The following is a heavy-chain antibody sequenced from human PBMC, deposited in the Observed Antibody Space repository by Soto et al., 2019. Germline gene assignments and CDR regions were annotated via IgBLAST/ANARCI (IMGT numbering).Heavy chain of an antibody. CDR3: AHAIGYSYGLNWFDP. V-gene: IGHV2-5*02. J-gene: IGHJ5*02. Sequence: QITLKESGPTLVKPTQTLTLTCTFSGFSLSTSGVGVGWIRQPPGKALEWLALIYWDEDNRYSPSLKSRLTITKDTSKNQVVLTMTNMDPVDTATYYCAHAIGYSYGLNWFDPWGQGTLVTVSS. CDR2: IYWDEDN. CDR1: GFSLSTSGVG. D-gene: IGHD5-18*01.